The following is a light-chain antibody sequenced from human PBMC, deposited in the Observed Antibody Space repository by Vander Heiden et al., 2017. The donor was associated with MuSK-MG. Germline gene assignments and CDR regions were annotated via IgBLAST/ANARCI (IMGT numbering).Light chain of an antibody. CDR3: QQDDNPPLPT. V-gene: IGKV1-33*01. J-gene: IGKJ3*01. CDR1: QDISNY. Sequence: DIQMTQSPSSLSASVGDRVTITCQASQDISNYLNWYQQKPGKAPKLLIYDASNLETGVPSRFSGSGSGTDFTFTISILQPEDIATYYCQQDDNPPLPTFGPGTKVXIK. CDR2: DAS.